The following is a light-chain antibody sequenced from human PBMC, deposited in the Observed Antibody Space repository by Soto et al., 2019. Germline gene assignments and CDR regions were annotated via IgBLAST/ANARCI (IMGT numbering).Light chain of an antibody. J-gene: IGLJ2*01. CDR3: QTWGTGAVV. CDR1: SGHSSSA. Sequence: QSVLTQSHSASASLGDSVELTCTLSSGHSSSAIAWHQQQPEKGPRYLMKLNSDGSHTKVDGIPDRFSGSSSGAERYLTISSLQSEDEADYYCQTWGTGAVVFGGGTKVTVL. V-gene: IGLV4-69*01. CDR2: LNSDGSH.